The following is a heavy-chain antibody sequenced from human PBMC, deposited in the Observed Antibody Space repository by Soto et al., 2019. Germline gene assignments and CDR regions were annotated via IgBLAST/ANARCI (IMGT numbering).Heavy chain of an antibody. J-gene: IGHJ4*02. D-gene: IGHD5-12*01. CDR1: GYTFTSYG. V-gene: IGHV1-18*01. Sequence: QVQLVQSGAGVKKPGASVKVACKASGYTFTSYGISWVRQAPGQGLAWMGWISAYNGNTNYAQKLQGRVTMTTDTSTSTAYMELRSLRSDDTAVYYCARDGMDGYNSGRFGYWGQGTLVTVSS. CDR2: ISAYNGNT. CDR3: ARDGMDGYNSGRFGY.